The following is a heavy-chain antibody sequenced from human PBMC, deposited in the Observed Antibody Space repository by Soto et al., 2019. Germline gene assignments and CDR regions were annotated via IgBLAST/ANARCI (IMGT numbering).Heavy chain of an antibody. Sequence: EVQLVESGGGVVRPGGSLRLSCAASGFTFDDYGMSWVRQAPGKGLEWVSGINWNGGSTGYADSVKGRFTISRDNANNSLYLQMNSLRAEDTALYYCARDRYYDILTGGPNNYYFDYWGQGTLVTVSS. CDR3: ARDRYYDILTGGPNNYYFDY. CDR2: INWNGGST. CDR1: GFTFDDYG. J-gene: IGHJ4*02. V-gene: IGHV3-20*04. D-gene: IGHD3-9*01.